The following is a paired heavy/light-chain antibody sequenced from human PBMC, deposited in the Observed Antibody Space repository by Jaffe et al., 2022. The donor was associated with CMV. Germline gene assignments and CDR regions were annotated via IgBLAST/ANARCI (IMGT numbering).Light chain of an antibody. V-gene: IGKV1-33*01. CDR2: DAS. Sequence: DIQMTQSPSSLSASVGDRVTITCQASQDISNYLNWYQQKPGKAPKLLIYDASNLETGVPSRFSGSGSGTDFTFTISSLQPEDIATYYCQQYDNLPPEVTFGGGTKVEIK. CDR3: QQYDNLPPEVT. J-gene: IGKJ4*01. CDR1: QDISNY.
Heavy chain of an antibody. CDR1: GGTFSSYA. D-gene: IGHD3-22*01. V-gene: IGHV1-69*09. CDR3: ARDASVVGGYDSSGYRDY. CDR2: IIPILGIA. Sequence: QVQLVQSGAEVKKPGSSVKVSCKASGGTFSSYAISWVRQAPGQGLEWMGRIIPILGIANYAQKFQGRVTITADKSTSTAYMELSSLRSEDTAVYYCARDASVVGGYDSSGYRDYWGQGTLVTVSS. J-gene: IGHJ4*02.